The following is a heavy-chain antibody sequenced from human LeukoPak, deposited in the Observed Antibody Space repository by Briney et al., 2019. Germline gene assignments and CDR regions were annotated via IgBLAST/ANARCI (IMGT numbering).Heavy chain of an antibody. D-gene: IGHD2-21*02. V-gene: IGHV1-8*01. CDR2: MNPNSGNT. CDR3: ARGGAYCGGDCYRN. CDR1: GYTFTSYD. J-gene: IGHJ4*02. Sequence: GASVKVSCKASGYTFTSYDINWVRQATGQGLEWMGWMNPNSGNTGYAQKFQGRVTMTRNTSISTAYMELSSLRSEDTAVYYCARGGAYCGGDCYRNWGQGTLVTVSS.